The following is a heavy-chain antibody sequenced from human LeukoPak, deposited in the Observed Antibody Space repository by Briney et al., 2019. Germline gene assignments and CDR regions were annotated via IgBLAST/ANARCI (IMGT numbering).Heavy chain of an antibody. V-gene: IGHV4-59*01. CDR1: DGSIGSYS. Sequence: SETLSLACTVSDGSIGSYSWSWIRQPPGKGLEWIGYIYYSGSTNYNPSLKSRVTISVDTSKNQFSLKLSSVTAADTAVYYCAREVGYCSGGSCYSGGWFDPWGQGTLVTVSS. CDR2: IYYSGST. D-gene: IGHD2-15*01. J-gene: IGHJ5*02. CDR3: AREVGYCSGGSCYSGGWFDP.